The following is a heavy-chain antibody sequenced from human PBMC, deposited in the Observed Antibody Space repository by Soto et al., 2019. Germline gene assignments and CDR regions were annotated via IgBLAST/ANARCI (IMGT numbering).Heavy chain of an antibody. CDR2: INHSGST. CDR1: GGSFSGYY. CDR3: ARDRCSSTSCYENWFDP. Sequence: SETLSLTCAVYGGSFSGYYWSWIRQPPGKGLEWIGEINHSGSTNYNPSLKSRVTISVDTSKNQFSLKLSSVTAADTAVYYCARDRCSSTSCYENWFDPWGQGTLVTVSS. V-gene: IGHV4-34*01. D-gene: IGHD2-2*01. J-gene: IGHJ5*02.